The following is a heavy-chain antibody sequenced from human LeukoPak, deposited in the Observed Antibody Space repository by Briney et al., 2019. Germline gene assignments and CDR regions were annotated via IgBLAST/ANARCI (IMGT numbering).Heavy chain of an antibody. Sequence: GGSLSLCFAASGFTFSSYAMSWVRQSPGKGLEWVSAISGSGGGNTYFADSVKGRFTIARDDSKNTLYLLLNSLRNEDTAVYYCAEVVDIVGTSLIDYWAQGSLVTVSS. J-gene: IGHJ4*02. V-gene: IGHV3-23*01. D-gene: IGHD5-12*01. CDR2: ISGSGGGNT. CDR3: AEVVDIVGTSLIDY. CDR1: GFTFSSYA.